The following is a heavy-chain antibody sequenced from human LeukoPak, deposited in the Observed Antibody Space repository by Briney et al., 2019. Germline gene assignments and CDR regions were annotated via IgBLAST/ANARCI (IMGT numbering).Heavy chain of an antibody. CDR1: GGSISSYY. Sequence: SETLSLTCTVSGGSISSYYWSWIRQPPGKGLEWIGYIYTSGSTNYNPSLKSRVTISVDTSKNQFSLKLSSVTAADTAVYYCARKWLRFNWFDPWGQGTLVTVSS. V-gene: IGHV4-4*09. D-gene: IGHD5-12*01. CDR2: IYTSGST. CDR3: ARKWLRFNWFDP. J-gene: IGHJ5*02.